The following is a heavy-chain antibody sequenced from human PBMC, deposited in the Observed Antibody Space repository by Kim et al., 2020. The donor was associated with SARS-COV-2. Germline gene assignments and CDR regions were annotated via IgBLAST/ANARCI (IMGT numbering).Heavy chain of an antibody. CDR1: GGSISSSSYY. D-gene: IGHD5-12*01. Sequence: SETLSLTCTVSGGSISSSSYYWGWIRQPPGKGLEWIGSNYYSGSTYYNPSRKGRVTISVDTSKNQFSLKLSSVTAADTAVYYCARHLRIWLPLSAQTFDYWGQGTMVTVSS. CDR2: NYYSGST. CDR3: ARHLRIWLPLSAQTFDY. V-gene: IGHV4-39*01. J-gene: IGHJ4*02.